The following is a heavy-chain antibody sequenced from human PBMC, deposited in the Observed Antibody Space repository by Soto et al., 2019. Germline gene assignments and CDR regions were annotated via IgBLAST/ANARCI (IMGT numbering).Heavy chain of an antibody. Sequence: EVQLVESGGGLVQPGGSLRLSCAASGFTFSSYSMNWVRQAPGKGLEWVSYISSSSSTIYYADSVKGRFTISRDNAKNSLYLQMNSLRAEDTAVYYCARIPCPYYMSVWGKGTTVTVSS. CDR1: GFTFSSYS. V-gene: IGHV3-48*01. J-gene: IGHJ6*03. CDR2: ISSSSSTI. CDR3: ARIPCPYYMSV.